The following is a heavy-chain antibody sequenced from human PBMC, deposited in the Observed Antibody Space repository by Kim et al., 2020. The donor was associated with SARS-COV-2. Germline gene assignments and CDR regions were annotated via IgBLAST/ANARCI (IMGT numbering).Heavy chain of an antibody. J-gene: IGHJ4*02. D-gene: IGHD6-13*01. CDR3: ARQEGYSSSWLLY. CDR2: IYYSGST. Sequence: SETLSLTCTVSGGSISSSSYYWGWIRQPPGKGLEWIGSIYYSGSTYYNPSLKSRVTISVDTSKNQFSLKLSSVTAADTAVYYCARQEGYSSSWLLYWGQGTLVTVSS. V-gene: IGHV4-39*01. CDR1: GGSISSSSYY.